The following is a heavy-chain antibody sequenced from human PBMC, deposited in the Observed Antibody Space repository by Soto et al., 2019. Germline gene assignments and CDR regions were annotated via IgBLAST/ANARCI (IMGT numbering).Heavy chain of an antibody. Sequence: SETLSLTCTVSGGSISSSSYYWGWIRQPPGKGLEWIGSIYYSGSTYYNPSLKSRVTISVDTSKNQFSLKLSSVTAADTAVYYCAKDTSYSSGWYVYWGQGTLVTVSS. CDR3: AKDTSYSSGWYVY. J-gene: IGHJ4*02. CDR1: GGSISSSSYY. D-gene: IGHD6-19*01. V-gene: IGHV4-39*02. CDR2: IYYSGST.